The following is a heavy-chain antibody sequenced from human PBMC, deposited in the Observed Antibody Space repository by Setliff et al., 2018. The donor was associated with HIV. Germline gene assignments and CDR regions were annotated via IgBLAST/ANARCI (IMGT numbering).Heavy chain of an antibody. Sequence: PSETLSLTCTVSGGSISSTYWSWIRQPPGKGLEWIGYIYYTGTTDYSPSFKSRVTISLDTSKTQFSLKLNSVTAADTAVYYCARGQPQGGGTYWSAFDIWGQGTMVT. J-gene: IGHJ3*02. D-gene: IGHD1-26*01. CDR1: GGSISSTY. CDR2: IYYTGTT. V-gene: IGHV4-59*01. CDR3: ARGQPQGGGTYWSAFDI.